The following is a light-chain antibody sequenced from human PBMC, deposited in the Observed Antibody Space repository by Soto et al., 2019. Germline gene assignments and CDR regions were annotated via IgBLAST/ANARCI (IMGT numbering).Light chain of an antibody. CDR2: KAS. Sequence: DIQMTQSPSTLSASVGDRVTITCRASQSISTWLAWYQQKPGKAPKLLIYKASSLEGGVPSRFSGSGSGTELYITISSLQPDDFATYYCQQYNTYPLTFGGGTTVEIK. CDR1: QSISTW. V-gene: IGKV1-5*03. J-gene: IGKJ4*01. CDR3: QQYNTYPLT.